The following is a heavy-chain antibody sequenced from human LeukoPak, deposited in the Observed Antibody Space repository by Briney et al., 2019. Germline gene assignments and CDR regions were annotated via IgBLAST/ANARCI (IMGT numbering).Heavy chain of an antibody. V-gene: IGHV4-59*01. Sequence: SVTLTLTCSVSGGSISSYYGFWIRQPTGKGLEWNGSVFHSGNTNYHPSLKSRVTISVDTSKNQFSLKLSSVTAADTAVYYCASSDIVTGTTYYFDDWGQGTLISVSS. J-gene: IGHJ4*02. CDR1: GGSISSYY. CDR3: ASSDIVTGTTYYFDD. D-gene: IGHD1-14*01. CDR2: VFHSGNT.